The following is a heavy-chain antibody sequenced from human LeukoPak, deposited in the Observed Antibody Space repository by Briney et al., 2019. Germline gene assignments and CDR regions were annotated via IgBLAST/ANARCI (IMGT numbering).Heavy chain of an antibody. Sequence: SETLSLTCAVSGGSISSSNWWSWVRQPPGKGLEWIGEIYHSGSTNYNPSLKSRVTISVDKSKNQFSLKLSSVTAADTAVYYCARGTQYCSSTSCYYGAFDIWGQGTMVTVSS. V-gene: IGHV4-4*02. D-gene: IGHD2-2*01. CDR2: IYHSGST. J-gene: IGHJ3*02. CDR3: ARGTQYCSSTSCYYGAFDI. CDR1: GGSISSSNW.